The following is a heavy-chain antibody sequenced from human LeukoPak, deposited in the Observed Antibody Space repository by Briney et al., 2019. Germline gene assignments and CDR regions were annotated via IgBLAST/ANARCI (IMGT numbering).Heavy chain of an antibody. D-gene: IGHD1-26*01. V-gene: IGHV5-51*01. Sequence: GESLQISFKASGYSFSSYWIGWVRPMPGKGLELMGIIYPGDSDTRYSPSFQGQVTISADKSINTAYVQWSSLKAPDTAIYYCARLQWELPDYWGQGTLVTVSS. J-gene: IGHJ4*02. CDR3: ARLQWELPDY. CDR2: IYPGDSDT. CDR1: GYSFSSYW.